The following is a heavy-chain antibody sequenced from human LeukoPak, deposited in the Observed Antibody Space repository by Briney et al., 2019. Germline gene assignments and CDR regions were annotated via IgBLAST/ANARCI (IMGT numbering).Heavy chain of an antibody. V-gene: IGHV3-30*03. CDR3: VRSPTYYNMDV. J-gene: IGHJ6*03. Sequence: GGSLRLSCAASGFTFSNYVIHWVRQAPGKGQEWLAVISYDGTNKYYADFVKGRFTISRDHSQSTVDLQMNTLGGADTAVYYCVRSPTYYNMDVWGKGTTVTVSS. CDR2: ISYDGTNK. CDR1: GFTFSNYV.